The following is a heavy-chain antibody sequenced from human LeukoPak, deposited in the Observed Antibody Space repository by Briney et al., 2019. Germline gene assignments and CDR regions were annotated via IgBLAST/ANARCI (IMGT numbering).Heavy chain of an antibody. D-gene: IGHD6-19*01. V-gene: IGHV5-51*01. J-gene: IGHJ1*01. Sequence: KHGESLKISCKGSGYSFTRYWIGWVRQMPGKGLEWMGIIYPGDSDTRYSPSFQGQVTISADKSISTAYLQWSSLKASDTAMYYCASYPLQWLAPEGLYFQHWGQGTLVTVSS. CDR3: ASYPLQWLAPEGLYFQH. CDR2: IYPGDSDT. CDR1: GYSFTRYW.